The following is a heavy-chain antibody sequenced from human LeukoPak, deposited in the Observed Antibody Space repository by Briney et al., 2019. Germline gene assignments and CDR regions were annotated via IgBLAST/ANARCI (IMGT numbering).Heavy chain of an antibody. CDR2: INTDGSST. CDR1: GFTFSSYW. CDR3: ASSGYNYGTSYFAY. Sequence: GGSLRLSCAASGFTFSSYWMHWVRQAPGKGLVWVSRINTDGSSTTYADSVKGRFTISRDNSKNTLYLQMNSLRAEDTAIYYCASSGYNYGTSYFAYWGQGTLVTVSS. V-gene: IGHV3-74*01. J-gene: IGHJ4*02. D-gene: IGHD5-18*01.